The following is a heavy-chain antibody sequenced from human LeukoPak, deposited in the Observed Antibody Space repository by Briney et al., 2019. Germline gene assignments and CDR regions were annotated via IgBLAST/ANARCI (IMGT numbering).Heavy chain of an antibody. J-gene: IGHJ4*02. V-gene: IGHV4-39*07. D-gene: IGHD3-3*01. CDR3: ARDRSSPQGGYYKDPTFDY. CDR1: GGSISSYY. Sequence: SETLSLTCTVSGGSISSYYWGWIRQPPGKGLEWIGTIYYSGSTYYNPSLKSRVTISVDTSKNQFSLKLSSVTAADTAVYYCARDRSSPQGGYYKDPTFDYWGQGTLVTVSS. CDR2: IYYSGST.